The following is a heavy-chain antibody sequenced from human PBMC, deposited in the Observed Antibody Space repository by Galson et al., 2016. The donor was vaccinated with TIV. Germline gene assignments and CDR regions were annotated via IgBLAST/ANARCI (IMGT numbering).Heavy chain of an antibody. CDR1: GFTFRSFA. V-gene: IGHV3-23*01. CDR3: AKNRYDSGTYYFYS. Sequence: SLRLSCAASGFTFRSFAMTWVRQAPGKGLAWVATISRSPGATYYADSVKGRFTVSRDDSKDTLYLQMNSPLVEDTAVYYCAKNRYDSGTYYFYSRGQGTLVTVSS. D-gene: IGHD3-10*01. J-gene: IGHJ4*02. CDR2: ISRSPGAT.